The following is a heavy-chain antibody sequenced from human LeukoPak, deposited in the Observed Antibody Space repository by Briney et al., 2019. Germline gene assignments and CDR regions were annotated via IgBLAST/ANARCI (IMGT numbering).Heavy chain of an antibody. Sequence: ETGGSLRLSCAASGFTFSSYSMNWVRQAPGKGLEWVSSISSSSSYIYYADSVKGRFTISRDNAKNSLYLQMNSLRAEDTAVYYCARDTVTTPGGYYYMDVWGKGTTVTVSS. D-gene: IGHD4-11*01. CDR3: ARDTVTTPGGYYYMDV. V-gene: IGHV3-21*01. J-gene: IGHJ6*03. CDR2: ISSSSSYI. CDR1: GFTFSSYS.